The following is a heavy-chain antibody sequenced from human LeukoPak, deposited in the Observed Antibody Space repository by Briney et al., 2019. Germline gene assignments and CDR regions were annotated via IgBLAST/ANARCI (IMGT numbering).Heavy chain of an antibody. Sequence: PGGSLKLSCAASGFTFSGSAMHWVRQASGKGLEWVGRIRSKANSYATAYAASVKGRFTISRDDSKNTAYLQMNSLKTEETAVYYCTATYYYGSGSYFTPDYWGQGTLVTVSS. J-gene: IGHJ4*02. CDR2: IRSKANSYAT. D-gene: IGHD3-10*01. CDR3: TATYYYGSGSYFTPDY. CDR1: GFTFSGSA. V-gene: IGHV3-73*01.